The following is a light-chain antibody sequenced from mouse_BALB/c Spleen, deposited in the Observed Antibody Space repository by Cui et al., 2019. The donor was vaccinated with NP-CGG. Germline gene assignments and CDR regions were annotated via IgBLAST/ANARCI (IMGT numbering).Light chain of an antibody. J-gene: IGLJ1*01. V-gene: IGLV1*01. Sequence: QAVVTQESALTTSPGETVTLTCRSSTGAVTTSNYANWVQEKPDHLFTGLLGVTNNRVPGVPARFSGSLIGDKAALTITGAQTDDEAIYFCALWYSNHWVFGGGTKLTVL. CDR2: VTN. CDR3: ALWYSNHWV. CDR1: TGAVTTSNY.